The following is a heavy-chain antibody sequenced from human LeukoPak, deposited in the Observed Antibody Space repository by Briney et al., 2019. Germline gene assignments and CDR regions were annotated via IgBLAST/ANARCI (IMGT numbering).Heavy chain of an antibody. CDR2: ISYSGST. D-gene: IGHD6-13*01. Sequence: SETLSLTCTVSGGSISSFYWSWIRQPPGKGLEWIGYISYSGSTYYNPSLRSRVTISVDTSKNQFSLKLSSVTAADTAVYYCAREVLAAAGTYDYWGQGTLVTVSS. CDR3: AREVLAAAGTYDY. CDR1: GGSISSFY. V-gene: IGHV4-59*01. J-gene: IGHJ4*02.